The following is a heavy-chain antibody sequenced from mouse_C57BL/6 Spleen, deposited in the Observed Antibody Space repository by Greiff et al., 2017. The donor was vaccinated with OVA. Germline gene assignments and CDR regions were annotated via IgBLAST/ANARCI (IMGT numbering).Heavy chain of an antibody. CDR2: ISDGGSYT. V-gene: IGHV5-4*01. CDR1: GFTFSSYA. Sequence: EVQRVESGGGLVKPGGSLKLSCAASGFTFSSYAMSWVRQTPEKRLEWVATISDGGSYTYYPDNVKGRFTISRDNAKNNLYLQMSHLKSEDTAMYYCARDDGYDEFAYWGQGTLVTVSA. J-gene: IGHJ3*01. CDR3: ARDDGYDEFAY. D-gene: IGHD2-2*01.